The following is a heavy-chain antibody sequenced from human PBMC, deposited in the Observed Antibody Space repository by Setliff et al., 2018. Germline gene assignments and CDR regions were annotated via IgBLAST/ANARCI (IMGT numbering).Heavy chain of an antibody. V-gene: IGHV1-2*07. J-gene: IGHJ5*02. Sequence: ASVKVSCKPSGYTSTDYYIHWVRQAPGQGLEWMGWINPKNGDIFYAPKFAGRVTMTRDTPISTVYMELSLLTSDDTAVYFCARRDGRSGYFWEHAQFDPWGQGTLVTVSS. CDR1: GYTSTDYY. CDR3: ARRDGRSGYFWEHAQFDP. D-gene: IGHD3-22*01. CDR2: INPKNGDI.